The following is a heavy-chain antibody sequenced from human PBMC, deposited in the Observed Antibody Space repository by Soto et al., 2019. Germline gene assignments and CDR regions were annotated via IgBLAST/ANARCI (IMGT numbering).Heavy chain of an antibody. CDR1: GFTFSSYS. CDR2: ISSSSSTI. Sequence: GGSLRLSCAASGFTFSSYSMNWVRQAPGKGLEWVSYISSSSSTIYYADSVKGRFTISRDNAKNSLYLQMNSLRDEDKAVYYCARGLYVWGSYRYPPLGYWGQGTLVTVSS. V-gene: IGHV3-48*02. J-gene: IGHJ4*02. D-gene: IGHD3-16*02. CDR3: ARGLYVWGSYRYPPLGY.